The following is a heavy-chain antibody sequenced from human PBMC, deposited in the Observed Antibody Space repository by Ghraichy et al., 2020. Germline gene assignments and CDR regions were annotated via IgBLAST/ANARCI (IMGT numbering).Heavy chain of an antibody. CDR2: ISSSSSTI. V-gene: IGHV3-48*02. CDR1: GFNFRTYS. CDR3: ARANYYDSSGHYYGMDV. J-gene: IGHJ6*02. Sequence: GGSLRLSCAASGFNFRTYSMNWVRQAPGKGLEWVSYISSSSSTIYYADSVKGRFTISRDNAKNSLYLQMNSLRDEDTAVYYCARANYYDSSGHYYGMDVWGQGTTVTVSS. D-gene: IGHD3-22*01.